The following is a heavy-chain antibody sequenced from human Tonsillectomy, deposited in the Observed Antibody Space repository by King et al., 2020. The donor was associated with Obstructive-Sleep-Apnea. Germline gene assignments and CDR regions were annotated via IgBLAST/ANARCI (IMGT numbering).Heavy chain of an antibody. D-gene: IGHD4-17*01. V-gene: IGHV2-70*11. Sequence: VTLKESGPALVKPTQTLTLTCTFSGFSLSTGGMCVSWIRQPPGKALAWLARIDWDDDKYYSTYLKTRLTISKDTSKNQVVLTMTNMDPVDTATYYCARNPYGDNPDAFDIWGQGTMVTVSS. CDR2: IDWDDDK. CDR1: GFSLSTGGMC. J-gene: IGHJ3*02. CDR3: ARNPYGDNPDAFDI.